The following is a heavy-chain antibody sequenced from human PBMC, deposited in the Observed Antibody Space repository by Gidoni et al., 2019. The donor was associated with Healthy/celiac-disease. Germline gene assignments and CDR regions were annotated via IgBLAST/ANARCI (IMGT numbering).Heavy chain of an antibody. CDR1: GFTFSSFS. CDR3: ARDVYYDSSGYDLPPDYYYYYGMDV. V-gene: IGHV3-48*01. CDR2: ISSSSSTI. Sequence: EVQLVESGGGLVQPGGSLRLSCAASGFTFSSFSMTWVRPAPGKGLEWVSYISSSSSTIYYADSVKGRFTISRDNAKNSLYLQMNSLRAEDTAVYYCARDVYYDSSGYDLPPDYYYYYGMDVWGQGTTVTVSS. D-gene: IGHD3-22*01. J-gene: IGHJ6*02.